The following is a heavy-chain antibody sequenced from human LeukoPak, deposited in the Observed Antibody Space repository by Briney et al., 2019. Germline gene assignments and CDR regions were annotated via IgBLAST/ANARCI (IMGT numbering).Heavy chain of an antibody. CDR1: GFTFSSYS. D-gene: IGHD1-26*01. Sequence: GSLILSCAASGFTFSSYSMNWVRQAPGKGLLWVSYISSSSSTIYYADSVKGRFTISRDNAKNSLYLQMNSLRAEDTAVYYCARGTRSGSYSGWGQGTLVTVSS. J-gene: IGHJ4*02. V-gene: IGHV3-48*04. CDR3: ARGTRSGSYSG. CDR2: ISSSSSTI.